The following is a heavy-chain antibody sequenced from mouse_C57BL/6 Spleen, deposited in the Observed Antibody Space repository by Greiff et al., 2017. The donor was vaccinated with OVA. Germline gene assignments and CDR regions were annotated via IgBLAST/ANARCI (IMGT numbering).Heavy chain of an antibody. CDR3: ARKRWNGSLDY. V-gene: IGHV1-53*01. J-gene: IGHJ2*01. Sequence: QVQLQQSGTDLVKPGASVKLSCKASGYTFTSYWMHWVKQRPGKGLEWIGNINPSNGGTNYNEKFKSKATLTVDKSSSTAYMQLSSLTSEDSAVYYCARKRWNGSLDYWGQGTTLTVSS. CDR2: INPSNGGT. D-gene: IGHD2-2*01. CDR1: GYTFTSYW.